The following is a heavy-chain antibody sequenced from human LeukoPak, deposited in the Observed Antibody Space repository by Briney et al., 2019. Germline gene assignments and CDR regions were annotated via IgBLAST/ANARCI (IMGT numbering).Heavy chain of an antibody. J-gene: IGHJ4*02. CDR3: ARADVLTGMHGSYFDY. CDR2: IYYSGST. D-gene: IGHD3-9*01. CDR1: GVSISSSSYY. Sequence: SETLSLTCTVSGVSISSSSYYWGWIRQPPGKGLEWIGSIYYSGSTYYNPSLKSRVTISVDTSKNQFSLKLSSVTAADTAVYYCARADVLTGMHGSYFDYWGQGTLVTVSS. V-gene: IGHV4-39*07.